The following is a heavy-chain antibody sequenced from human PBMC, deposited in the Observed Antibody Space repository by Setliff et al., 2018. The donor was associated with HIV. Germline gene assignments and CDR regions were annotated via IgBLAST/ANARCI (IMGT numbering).Heavy chain of an antibody. D-gene: IGHD5-18*01. J-gene: IGHJ4*02. Sequence: SETLSLTCSVSGGSISSYYWSWIRQPPGKGLEWIGYIYYSGSTNYNPSLESRVTISVDTSKNQFSLKLSSVTAADTAMYYCARHWGYSYGMDYWGQGIPVTVS. CDR1: GGSISSYY. CDR3: ARHWGYSYGMDY. V-gene: IGHV4-59*08. CDR2: IYYSGST.